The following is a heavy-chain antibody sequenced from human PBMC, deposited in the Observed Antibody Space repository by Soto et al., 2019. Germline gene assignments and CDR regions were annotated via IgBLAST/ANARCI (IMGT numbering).Heavy chain of an antibody. V-gene: IGHV3-23*01. CDR2: ISGSGGST. Sequence: GGALRLSCSAPGFTLMSYAMSWGPQGPGKGVEGGSAISGSGGSTYYADPPKGRVTLSRNNSKNTLYLQMNSLRAEDTAVYYCAKDRKRITIFGVVIAQNLGWFDPWGQGTLVTVSS. CDR3: AKDRKRITIFGVVIAQNLGWFDP. CDR1: GFTLMSYA. J-gene: IGHJ5*02. D-gene: IGHD3-3*01.